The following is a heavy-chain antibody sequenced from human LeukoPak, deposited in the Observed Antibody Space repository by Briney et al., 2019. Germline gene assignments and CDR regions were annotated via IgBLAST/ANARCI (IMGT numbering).Heavy chain of an antibody. CDR3: AKDRDDYYDSSGYKDY. Sequence: GSLRLSCAASGFTFSSYSMNWVRQAPGKGLEWVSYISSSSSTIYYADSVKGRFTISRDNAKNSLYLQMNSLRAEDTAVYYCAKDRDDYYDSSGYKDYWGQGTLVTVSS. V-gene: IGHV3-48*04. J-gene: IGHJ4*02. D-gene: IGHD3-22*01. CDR1: GFTFSSYS. CDR2: ISSSSSTI.